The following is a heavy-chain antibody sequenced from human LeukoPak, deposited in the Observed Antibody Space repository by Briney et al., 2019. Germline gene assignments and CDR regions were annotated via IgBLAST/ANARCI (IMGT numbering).Heavy chain of an antibody. D-gene: IGHD2-21*02. CDR3: ARDTLVAAIHYFQH. Sequence: GRSLRLSCAASGFTFSTYAMHWVRQAPGKGLEWVALISYDGSIKYYADSVKGRFTISRDTSTNTLYLQMNSLRAEDTAVYHCARDTLVAAIHYFQHWGQGTLVTVSS. CDR2: ISYDGSIK. J-gene: IGHJ1*01. V-gene: IGHV3-30*04. CDR1: GFTFSTYA.